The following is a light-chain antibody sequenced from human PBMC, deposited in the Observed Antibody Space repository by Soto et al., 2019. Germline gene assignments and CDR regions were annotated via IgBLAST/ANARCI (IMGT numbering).Light chain of an antibody. CDR3: SSYRTGGSYV. CDR1: SSDVGGYNS. CDR2: DVT. V-gene: IGLV2-14*01. Sequence: QPVLTQPASVSGSPGLSIAISCTGTSSDVGGYNSVSWYQQHPGKAPKLVIYDVTSRPSGVSNRFSGSKSGNTASLTISGLQAEDEGDYYCSSYRTGGSYVFGTGTKVTVL. J-gene: IGLJ1*01.